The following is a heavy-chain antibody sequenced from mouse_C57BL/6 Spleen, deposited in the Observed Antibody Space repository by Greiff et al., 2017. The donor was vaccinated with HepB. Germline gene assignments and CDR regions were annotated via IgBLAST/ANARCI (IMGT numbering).Heavy chain of an antibody. CDR1: GFTFTDYY. CDR2: IRNKANGYTT. D-gene: IGHD2-4*01. J-gene: IGHJ4*01. Sequence: EVKLVESGGGLVQPGGSLSLSCAASGFTFTDYYMSWVRQPPGKALEWLGFIRNKANGYTTEYSASVKGRFTISRYNSQSILYLQMNALRAEDSATYYCARYGDYDYAMDYWGQGTSVTVSS. V-gene: IGHV7-3*01. CDR3: ARYGDYDYAMDY.